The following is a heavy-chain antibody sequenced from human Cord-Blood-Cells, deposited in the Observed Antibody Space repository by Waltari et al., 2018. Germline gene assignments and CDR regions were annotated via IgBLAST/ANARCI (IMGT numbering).Heavy chain of an antibody. Sequence: QVQLQESGPGLVKPSETLSLTCTVSGGSISSSYWSWIRQPPGKGLEWIGYIYYSGSTNYNPSLKSRVTISVDTSKNQFSLKLSSVTAADTAVYYCARGPARGWGSGSYYNDWGQGTLVTVSS. CDR2: IYYSGST. V-gene: IGHV4-59*01. J-gene: IGHJ4*02. CDR3: ARGPARGWGSGSYYND. CDR1: GGSISSSY. D-gene: IGHD3-10*01.